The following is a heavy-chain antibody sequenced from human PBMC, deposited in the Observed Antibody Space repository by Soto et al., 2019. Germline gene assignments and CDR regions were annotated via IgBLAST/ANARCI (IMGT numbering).Heavy chain of an antibody. CDR1: GDSVSSNTAV. V-gene: IGHV6-1*01. Sequence: PSQTLSLTCVISGDSVSSNTAVWNWIRQSPSRGLEWLGRTYYRSQWYNDYALSVKSRIIINADTSKNHFSLQLSSVTPDDTAVYYCARDVIGVAFDFWGQGTLVTVS. CDR2: TYYRSQWYN. D-gene: IGHD2-8*01. J-gene: IGHJ4*02. CDR3: ARDVIGVAFDF.